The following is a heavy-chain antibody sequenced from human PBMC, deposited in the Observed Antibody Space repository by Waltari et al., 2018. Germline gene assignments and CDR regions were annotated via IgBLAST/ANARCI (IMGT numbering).Heavy chain of an antibody. CDR2: IYTSGST. J-gene: IGHJ5*02. V-gene: IGHV4-61*02. CDR1: GGSISSGSYY. D-gene: IGHD3-3*01. CDR3: AREVPLRFLEWFPPGWFDP. Sequence: QVQLQESGPGLVKPSQTLSLTCTVSGGSISSGSYYWSWIRQPAGKGLEWIGRIYTSGSTNYNPSLKSRVTISVDTSKNQFSLKLGSVTAADTAVYYCAREVPLRFLEWFPPGWFDPWGQGTLVTVSS.